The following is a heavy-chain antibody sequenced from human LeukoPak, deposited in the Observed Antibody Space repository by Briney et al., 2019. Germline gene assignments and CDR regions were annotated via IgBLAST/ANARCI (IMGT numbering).Heavy chain of an antibody. V-gene: IGHV4-59*01. CDR3: ARTPTTYTYGTFDS. D-gene: IGHD5-18*01. Sequence: SETLSLTCTISGGSISSYYWSWIRQPPGKGLEWIGYIYNIGSTDYNPSLKSRVTISVDTSKNQFSLKLSSVTAADTALYYCARTPTTYTYGTFDSWGQGTLVPVSS. CDR2: IYNIGST. J-gene: IGHJ4*02. CDR1: GGSISSYY.